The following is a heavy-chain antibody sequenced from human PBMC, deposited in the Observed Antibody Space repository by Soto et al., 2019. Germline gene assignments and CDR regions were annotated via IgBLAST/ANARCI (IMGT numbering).Heavy chain of an antibody. CDR2: IYYSGSP. J-gene: IGHJ5*02. D-gene: IGHD6-13*01. V-gene: IGHV4-39*01. Sequence: PSETLSLTCTVSSASISSSSYTWGWIRQPPGKGLEWIGSIYYSGSPYYNPSLKSRVTISVDTSKNQFSLKLSSVTAADTAVYYCARHQSHSSSYVDPWGQGTLVTVSS. CDR1: SASISSSSYT. CDR3: ARHQSHSSSYVDP.